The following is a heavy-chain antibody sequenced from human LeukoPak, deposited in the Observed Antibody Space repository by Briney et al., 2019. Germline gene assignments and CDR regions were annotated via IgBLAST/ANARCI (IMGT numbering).Heavy chain of an antibody. D-gene: IGHD5-18*01. CDR2: ISAYNGNT. CDR1: GYTFTSYG. CDR3: ARGVDTAMPHYYYYMDV. J-gene: IGHJ6*03. Sequence: ASVKVSCKASGYTFTSYGISWVRQAPGQGLEWMGWISAYNGNTNYAQKLQGRVTMTTDTSTSTAYMELRSLRSDDTAVYYCARGVDTAMPHYYYYMDVWGKGTTVTISS. V-gene: IGHV1-18*01.